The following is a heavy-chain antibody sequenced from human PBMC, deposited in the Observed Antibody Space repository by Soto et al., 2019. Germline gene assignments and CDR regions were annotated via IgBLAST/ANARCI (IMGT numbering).Heavy chain of an antibody. CDR1: GYTFTSYG. CDR2: NSAYNGNT. V-gene: IGHV1-18*01. Sequence: QVQLVQSGAEVKKPGASVKVSCKASGYTFTSYGISWVRQAPGQGLEWMGWNSAYNGNTKYTQKIQGRVTMTTYTSTSTAYMDLSSLRSDDTAVYYCARSIAAAGSSHYYYGMYVWGQGTTVTGSS. J-gene: IGHJ6*02. D-gene: IGHD6-13*01. CDR3: ARSIAAAGSSHYYYGMYV.